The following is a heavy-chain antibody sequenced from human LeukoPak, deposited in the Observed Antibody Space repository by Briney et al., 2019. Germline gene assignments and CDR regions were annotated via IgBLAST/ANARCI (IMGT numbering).Heavy chain of an antibody. J-gene: IGHJ6*03. D-gene: IGHD6-19*01. CDR2: IYSGGAI. CDR1: GFSVSSNY. CDR3: ARGAGVRETYYYFYMDV. Sequence: GGSLRLSCAASGFSVSSNYMTWVRQAPGKGLQWVSSIYSGGAIFYADTVGGRFTISRDNSKNTLYLQMNSLRVEDTAVYFCARGAGVRETYYYFYMDVWGKGTAVSVSS. V-gene: IGHV3-53*05.